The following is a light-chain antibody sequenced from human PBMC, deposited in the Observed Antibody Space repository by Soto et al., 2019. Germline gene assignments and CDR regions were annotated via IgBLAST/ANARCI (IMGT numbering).Light chain of an antibody. CDR3: CSSAGSYSYV. CDR1: SSDVGSYNY. J-gene: IGLJ1*01. Sequence: QSALTQPRSVSGSPGQSVTLSCTGTSSDVGSYNYVSWYQHHPGKAPKLMIYDVTKRPSGVPDRFSGSNSGNTASLTISGLQGEDEVDYYCCSSAGSYSYVFGTGTKLTVL. V-gene: IGLV2-11*01. CDR2: DVT.